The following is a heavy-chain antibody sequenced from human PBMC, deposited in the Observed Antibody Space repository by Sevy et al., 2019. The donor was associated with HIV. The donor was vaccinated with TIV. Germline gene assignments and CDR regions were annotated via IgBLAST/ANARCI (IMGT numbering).Heavy chain of an antibody. CDR1: GFTFSSYP. CDR3: VRETTMLPRGAFDF. Sequence: GGCLRLSCAASGFTFSSYPMHWVRQAPGKGLEWVSFISFDGTDKYYADPVKGRFTITRDNSKNTLFLQMNSLRAEDTAFYYCVRETTMLPRGAFDFWGQGTMVSVSS. V-gene: IGHV3-30-3*01. J-gene: IGHJ3*01. D-gene: IGHD3-10*01. CDR2: ISFDGTDK.